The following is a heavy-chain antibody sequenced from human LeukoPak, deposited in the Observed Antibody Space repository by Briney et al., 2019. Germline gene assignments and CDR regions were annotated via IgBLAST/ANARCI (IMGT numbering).Heavy chain of an antibody. J-gene: IGHJ6*03. Sequence: GRSLRLSCAASGFTFSSYAMHWVRQAPGKGLEWVAVISYDGSNKYYADSVKGRFTISRDNSKNTLYLQMNSLRAEDTAVYYCARDGTTVVTTNYYYYYMDVWGKGTTVTVSS. CDR1: GFTFSSYA. V-gene: IGHV3-30-3*01. D-gene: IGHD4-23*01. CDR2: ISYDGSNK. CDR3: ARDGTTVVTTNYYYYYMDV.